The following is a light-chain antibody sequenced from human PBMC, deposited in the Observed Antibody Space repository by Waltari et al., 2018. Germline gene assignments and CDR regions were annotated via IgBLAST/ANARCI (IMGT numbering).Light chain of an antibody. Sequence: QSVLTQSPSASAAPGQRVTISCSGSSSNIGSTHVYWYQHVPGTAPKLLIYRNNQRPSGVPDLFSGSKSGTSASLAVSGLRSEDEADYYCAAWDDTLSGVVFGGGTKLTVL. V-gene: IGLV1-47*01. CDR3: AAWDDTLSGVV. CDR2: RNN. CDR1: SSNIGSTH. J-gene: IGLJ2*01.